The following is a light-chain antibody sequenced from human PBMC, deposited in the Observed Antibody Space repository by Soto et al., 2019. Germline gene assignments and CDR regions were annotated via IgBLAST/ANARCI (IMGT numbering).Light chain of an antibody. V-gene: IGKV3-15*01. CDR2: GAS. CDR1: QSVSIN. Sequence: EVVMTQSPATLSVSPGERATLSCRASQSVSINLAWYQQKPGQAPRLLIFGASTRATGIPARFSGSGFGTEFTLTISSLQSEDFAVYYCHQYNNWPPWTFGQGTKVEIK. CDR3: HQYNNWPPWT. J-gene: IGKJ1*01.